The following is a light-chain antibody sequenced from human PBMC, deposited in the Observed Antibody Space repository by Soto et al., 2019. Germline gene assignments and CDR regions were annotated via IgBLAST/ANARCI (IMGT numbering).Light chain of an antibody. CDR3: SSYTNKDTLL. J-gene: IGLJ3*02. V-gene: IGLV2-14*03. Sequence: QSVLTQPASVSGSSGQSITISCTGTSSDVGGYDHVSWYQQHPGKAPKLIIYDVTVRPSGISRRFSGSKSDNTASLAVSGLQPEDEADYYCSSYTNKDTLLFGGGTKLTVL. CDR2: DVT. CDR1: SSDVGGYDH.